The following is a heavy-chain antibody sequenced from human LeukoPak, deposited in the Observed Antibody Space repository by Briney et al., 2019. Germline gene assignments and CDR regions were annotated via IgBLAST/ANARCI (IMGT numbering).Heavy chain of an antibody. D-gene: IGHD3-3*01. Sequence: PGGSPRLSCAASGFTFSSYSMNWVRQAPGKGLEWVSSISSSSSYIYYADSVKGRFTISRDNAKNSLCLQMNSLRAEDTAVYYCARGSGYSFDYWGQGTLVTVSS. CDR3: ARGSGYSFDY. CDR1: GFTFSSYS. CDR2: ISSSSSYI. J-gene: IGHJ4*02. V-gene: IGHV3-21*01.